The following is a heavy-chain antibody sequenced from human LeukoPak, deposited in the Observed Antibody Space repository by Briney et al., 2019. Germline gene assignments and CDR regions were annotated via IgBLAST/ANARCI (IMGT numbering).Heavy chain of an antibody. CDR1: GFTFSNYI. Sequence: GGSLRLSCAASGFTFSNYIMNWVRQAPGKGLEWLSYISSSSSPIYYADSVKGRFTISRDNAKNSLYLQMNSLRDEDTGVYYCARVNWNDVGSFDDWGQGTLVTVSS. V-gene: IGHV3-48*02. D-gene: IGHD1-20*01. CDR2: ISSSSSPI. J-gene: IGHJ4*02. CDR3: ARVNWNDVGSFDD.